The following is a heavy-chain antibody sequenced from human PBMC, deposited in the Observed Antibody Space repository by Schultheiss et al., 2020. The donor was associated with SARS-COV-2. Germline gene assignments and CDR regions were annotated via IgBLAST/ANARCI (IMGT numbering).Heavy chain of an antibody. D-gene: IGHD5-12*01. CDR1: GFTFDTYA. V-gene: IGHV3-23*01. J-gene: IGHJ4*02. CDR3: TKDQRGYSQWGPNFDF. Sequence: GESLKISCAASGFTFDTYAMSWVRQAPGRGLEWVSAITGGGARTNYADSVKGRFTISRDNSKDTLYLQMNNLRAEDTAIYYCTKDQRGYSQWGPNFDFWGQGTLVTVSS. CDR2: ITGGGART.